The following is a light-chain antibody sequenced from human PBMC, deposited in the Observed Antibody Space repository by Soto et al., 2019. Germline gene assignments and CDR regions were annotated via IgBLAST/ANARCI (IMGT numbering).Light chain of an antibody. J-gene: IGKJ1*01. CDR3: QQTYSSPRT. CDR1: QSIRRS. Sequence: DIQMTQSPSSLSASVADRVTITCRASQSIRRSLNWYQQKPGKAPNLLIYAASSLQTGVPSRFTGSGSGTDFTLTISTLQPEDFAVYYCQQTYSSPRTFGQGTKVEIK. CDR2: AAS. V-gene: IGKV1-39*01.